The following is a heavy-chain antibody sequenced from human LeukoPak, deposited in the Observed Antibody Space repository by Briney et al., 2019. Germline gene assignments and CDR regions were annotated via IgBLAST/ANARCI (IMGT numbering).Heavy chain of an antibody. V-gene: IGHV4-30-2*01. Sequence: PSETLSLTCAVSGGSISSGGYSWSWIRQPPGKGLEWIGYIYHSGSTYYNPSLKSRVTIALDTSKNQFSLRLSSVTAADTAVYYCARETDYYDSSDYYYLTYYFDYWGQGALLTVSS. D-gene: IGHD3-22*01. J-gene: IGHJ4*02. CDR3: ARETDYYDSSDYYYLTYYFDY. CDR1: GGSISSGGYS. CDR2: IYHSGST.